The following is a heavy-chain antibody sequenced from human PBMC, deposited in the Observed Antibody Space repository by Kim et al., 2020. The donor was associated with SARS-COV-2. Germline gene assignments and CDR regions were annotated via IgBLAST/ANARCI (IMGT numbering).Heavy chain of an antibody. CDR2: ISSSGSTI. CDR1: GFTFSSYE. Sequence: GGSLRPSCEASGFTFSSYEMNWVRQAPGKGLEWFSYISSSGSTIYYADSVKGRFTICRDNAKNSLYLQMNRLRAEDTAVYYCARRKPTVTTSYYYYGMDVWGQGTTVTVSS. V-gene: IGHV3-48*03. D-gene: IGHD4-4*01. CDR3: ARRKPTVTTSYYYYGMDV. J-gene: IGHJ6*02.